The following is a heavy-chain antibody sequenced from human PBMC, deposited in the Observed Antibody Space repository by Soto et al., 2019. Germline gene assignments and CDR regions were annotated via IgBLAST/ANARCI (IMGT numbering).Heavy chain of an antibody. CDR2: IYYSGST. Sequence: SXTLSLTCTVSGGSMSSSSYYWGWIRQPPGKGLEWIGSIYYSGSTYYNPSLKSRVTISVDTSKNQFSLKLSSVTAADTAVYYCARDLILAVTPDAFDIWGQGTMVTVSS. CDR1: GGSMSSSSYY. CDR3: ARDLILAVTPDAFDI. J-gene: IGHJ3*02. D-gene: IGHD2-21*02. V-gene: IGHV4-39*02.